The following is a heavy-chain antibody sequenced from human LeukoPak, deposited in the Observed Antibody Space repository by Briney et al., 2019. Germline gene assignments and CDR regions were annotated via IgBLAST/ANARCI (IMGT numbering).Heavy chain of an antibody. D-gene: IGHD4/OR15-4a*01. CDR2: IYYSGST. Sequence: SETLSLTCIVSGGSISSSSYYWGWIRQPPGKGLEWIGSIYYSGSTYYNPSLKSRVTISVDTSKNQFSLKLSSVTAADTAVYYCARGPYGGNPPDAFDIWGQGTMVTVSS. J-gene: IGHJ3*02. CDR1: GGSISSSSYY. CDR3: ARGPYGGNPPDAFDI. V-gene: IGHV4-39*01.